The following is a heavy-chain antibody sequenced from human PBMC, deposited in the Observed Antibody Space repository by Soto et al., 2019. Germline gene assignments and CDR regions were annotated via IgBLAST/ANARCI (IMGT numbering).Heavy chain of an antibody. V-gene: IGHV3-9*01. CDR2: INWNSAVI. CDR3: VRGGGGGLFDP. Sequence: PGGSLRLSCVVSGFTFDDYAMHWVRQAPGGGLEWVSGINWNSAVIGYADSVKGRFTISRDNAKNALYLQMTSLRSEDTAIYYCVRGGGGGLFDPWGQGTMVTVSS. J-gene: IGHJ5*02. D-gene: IGHD2-15*01. CDR1: GFTFDDYA.